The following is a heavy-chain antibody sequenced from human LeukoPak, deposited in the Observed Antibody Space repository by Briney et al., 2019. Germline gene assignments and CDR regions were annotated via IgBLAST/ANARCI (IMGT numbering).Heavy chain of an antibody. CDR3: ARGSLIVVGDFDY. CDR1: GNTFTGYH. D-gene: IGHD3-22*01. CDR2: INPNSGGT. J-gene: IGHJ4*02. Sequence: ASVKVSCKAHGNTFTGYHIHWVRQAPGQGLEWMGWINPNSGGTNYAAKFQGRVTMTRDTSISTAYMALTRLRSDDTAVYYCARGSLIVVGDFDYWGQGTLVTVSS. V-gene: IGHV1-2*02.